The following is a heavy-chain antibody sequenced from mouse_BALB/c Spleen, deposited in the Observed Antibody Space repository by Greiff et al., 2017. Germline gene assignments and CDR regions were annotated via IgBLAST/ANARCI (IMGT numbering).Heavy chain of an antibody. V-gene: IGHV1-82*01. D-gene: IGHD2-4*01. CDR3: AREDYDGGFAY. Sequence: QVQLKQSGPELVKPGASVKISCKASGYAFSSSWMNWVKQRPGQGLEWIGRIYPGDGDTNYNGKFKGKATLTADKSSSTAYMQLSSLTSVDSAVYFCAREDYDGGFAYWGQGTLVTVSA. CDR1: GYAFSSSW. CDR2: IYPGDGDT. J-gene: IGHJ3*01.